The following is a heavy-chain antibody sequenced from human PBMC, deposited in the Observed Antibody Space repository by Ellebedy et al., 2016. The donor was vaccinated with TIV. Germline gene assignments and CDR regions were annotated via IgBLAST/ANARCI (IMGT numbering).Heavy chain of an antibody. CDR3: ARARAYSYDLYYFDY. CDR2: ISSSSSYI. CDR1: GFTFSSYS. J-gene: IGHJ4*02. Sequence: GGSLRLSXAASGFTFSSYSMNWVCQAPGKGLEWVSSISSSSSYIYYADSVKGRFTISRDNAKNSLYLQMNSLRAEDTAVYYCARARAYSYDLYYFDYWGQGTLVTVSS. V-gene: IGHV3-21*01. D-gene: IGHD5-18*01.